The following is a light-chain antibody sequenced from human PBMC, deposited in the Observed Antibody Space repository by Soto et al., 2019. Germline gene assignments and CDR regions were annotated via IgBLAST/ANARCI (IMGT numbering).Light chain of an antibody. CDR1: QTISSW. V-gene: IGKV1-5*03. J-gene: IGKJ4*01. CDR3: QQRSNWPPLT. CDR2: KAS. Sequence: DIQMTQSPSTLSGSVGDRVTMTCRASQTISSWLAWYQQKPGKAPKLLIYKASTLKSGVPARFSGSGSGTDFTLTIRSLEPEDFAVYYCQQRSNWPPLTFGGGTTGDIK.